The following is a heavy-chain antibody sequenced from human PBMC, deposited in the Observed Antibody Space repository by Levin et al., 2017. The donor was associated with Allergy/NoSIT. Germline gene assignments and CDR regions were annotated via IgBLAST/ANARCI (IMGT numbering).Heavy chain of an antibody. CDR3: AKAGTPPQYYYDSSGYYRY. CDR2: ISGSGGST. V-gene: IGHV3-23*01. Sequence: GGSLRLSCAASGFTFSSYAMSWVRQAPGKGLEWVSAISGSGGSTYYADSVKGRFTISRDNSKNTLYLQMNSLRAEDTAVYYCAKAGTPPQYYYDSSGYYRYWGQGTLVTVSS. J-gene: IGHJ4*02. CDR1: GFTFSSYA. D-gene: IGHD3-22*01.